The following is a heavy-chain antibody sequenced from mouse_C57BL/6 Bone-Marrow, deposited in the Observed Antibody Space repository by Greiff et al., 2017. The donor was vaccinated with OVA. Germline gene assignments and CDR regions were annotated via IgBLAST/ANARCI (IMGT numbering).Heavy chain of an antibody. CDR2: IDTENGDT. D-gene: IGHD4-1*01. CDR1: GFNIKDDY. J-gene: IGHJ4*01. CDR3: TLLPYWYAMDY. Sequence: VQLQQSGAELVRPGDSVKLSCTASGFNIKDDYMHWVKQRPEQGLEWIGWIDTENGDTEYASKFQGKATITADTSSNTAYLQLSSLTSEDTAVYYCTLLPYWYAMDYWGQGTSVTVSS. V-gene: IGHV14-4*01.